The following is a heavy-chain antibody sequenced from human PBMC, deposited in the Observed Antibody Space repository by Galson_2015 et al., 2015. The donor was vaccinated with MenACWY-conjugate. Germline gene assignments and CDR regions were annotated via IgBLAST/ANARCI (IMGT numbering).Heavy chain of an antibody. Sequence: SLRLSCAASGFTFSSYAMSWVCQAPGKGLEWVSAISGSGGSTYYADSVKGRFTISRDNSKNTLYLQMNSLRAEDTAVYYCAKEETQFEVGCDAFDIWGQGTMVTVSS. CDR1: GFTFSSYA. D-gene: IGHD3-3*01. V-gene: IGHV3-23*01. CDR2: ISGSGGST. CDR3: AKEETQFEVGCDAFDI. J-gene: IGHJ3*02.